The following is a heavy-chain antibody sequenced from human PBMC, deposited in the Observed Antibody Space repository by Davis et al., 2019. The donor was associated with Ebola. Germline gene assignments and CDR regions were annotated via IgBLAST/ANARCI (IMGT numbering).Heavy chain of an antibody. J-gene: IGHJ4*02. Sequence: SVPVSCLASVYTFTDYFIHRVRQAPGQGLQWMGRINPKNGGTDFAQQFQGRVTMTRDTSISSAYMELSRLTSDDTAVYYCALRQIARHWGQGSLVTVSS. CDR3: ALRQIARH. CDR1: VYTFTDYF. CDR2: INPKNGGT. D-gene: IGHD3-16*01. V-gene: IGHV1-2*06.